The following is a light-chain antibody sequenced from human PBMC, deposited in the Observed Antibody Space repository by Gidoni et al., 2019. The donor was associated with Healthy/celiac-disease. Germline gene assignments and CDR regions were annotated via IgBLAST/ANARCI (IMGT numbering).Light chain of an antibody. CDR2: AAS. V-gene: IGKV1-39*01. CDR1: QSISSY. Sequence: DIQMTQSLSSLSASVGDRVTITCRASQSISSYLNWYQQKPGKAPKHLIYAASSLQSGVPSRFSGSGSGTDFTLTISSLQPEDFATYYCQQSYSTLLFTFGPGTKVDIK. CDR3: QQSYSTLLFT. J-gene: IGKJ3*01.